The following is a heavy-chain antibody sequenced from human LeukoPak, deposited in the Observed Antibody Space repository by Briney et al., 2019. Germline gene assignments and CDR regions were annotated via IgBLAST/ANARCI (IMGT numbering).Heavy chain of an antibody. CDR2: IIPILGIA. CDR3: ARDLKISYYDNQDAFDI. D-gene: IGHD3-22*01. V-gene: IGHV1-69*04. J-gene: IGHJ3*02. CDR1: GGTFSSYA. Sequence: GASVKVSCKASGGTFSSYAISWVRQAPGQGLEWMGRIIPILGIANYAQKFQGRVTITADKSTSTAYMELSSLRSEDTAVYYCARDLKISYYDNQDAFDIWGQGTMVTVSS.